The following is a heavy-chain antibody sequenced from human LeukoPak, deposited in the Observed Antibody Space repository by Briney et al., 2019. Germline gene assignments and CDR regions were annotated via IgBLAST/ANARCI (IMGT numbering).Heavy chain of an antibody. Sequence: GESLKISCKGSGYTFTSYWITWVRQMPGKGLEWMGRIDPSDSHASYSPSLQGHVTISADKSINTTYLQWSSLKASDTAMYYCARHDCSGGSCPLAYWGQGTLVTVPS. J-gene: IGHJ4*02. CDR3: ARHDCSGGSCPLAY. V-gene: IGHV5-10-1*01. D-gene: IGHD2-15*01. CDR1: GYTFTSYW. CDR2: IDPSDSHA.